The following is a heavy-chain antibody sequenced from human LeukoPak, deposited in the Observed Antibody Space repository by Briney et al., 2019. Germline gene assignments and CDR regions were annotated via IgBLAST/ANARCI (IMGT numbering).Heavy chain of an antibody. Sequence: GGSLRLSCAASGFTFSSYSMNWVRQAPGKGLEWVSYISSSSSTIYYADSVKGRFAISRDSAKNSLYLQMNSLRDEDTAVYYCTPHRDGSYPFDYWGQGTLVTVSS. CDR3: TPHRDGSYPFDY. CDR2: ISSSSSTI. V-gene: IGHV3-48*02. J-gene: IGHJ4*02. D-gene: IGHD3-10*01. CDR1: GFTFSSYS.